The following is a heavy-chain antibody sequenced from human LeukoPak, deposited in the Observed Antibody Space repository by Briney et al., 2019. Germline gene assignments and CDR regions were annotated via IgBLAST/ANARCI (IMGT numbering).Heavy chain of an antibody. Sequence: PGGSLRLSCTAYGFTFSSYAMNWVRQAPWRGLEWVSGFSGSGGTTYYADSVKGRFTISRDNSKNTLYLQMNSLRAEDTAVYYCANGNRCTSPNCLGYYYFYMDVWGKGTTVTVSS. D-gene: IGHD2-8*01. CDR2: FSGSGGTT. CDR3: ANGNRCTSPNCLGYYYFYMDV. V-gene: IGHV3-23*01. CDR1: GFTFSSYA. J-gene: IGHJ6*03.